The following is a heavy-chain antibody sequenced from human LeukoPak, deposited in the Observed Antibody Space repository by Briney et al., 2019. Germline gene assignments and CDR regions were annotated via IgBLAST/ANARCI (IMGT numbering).Heavy chain of an antibody. CDR3: AKDRGNWGSFDY. CDR2: ISGSGGST. Sequence: PGGSLRLSCAASGFTFSSYPMSRVRHAPGKGLELVSVISGSGGSTYYADSGKGRFTISRDNSKNTLYLQMNSLRAEDTAVYYCAKDRGNWGSFDYWGQGTLVTVSS. CDR1: GFTFSSYP. V-gene: IGHV3-23*01. D-gene: IGHD7-27*01. J-gene: IGHJ4*02.